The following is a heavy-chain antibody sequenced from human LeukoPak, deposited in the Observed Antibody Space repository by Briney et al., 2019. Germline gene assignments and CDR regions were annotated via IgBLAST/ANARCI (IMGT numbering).Heavy chain of an antibody. CDR1: GFTFSSYE. CDR3: ARDGSGYDDAFDI. Sequence: GGSLRLSCAASGFTFSSYEMNWVRQAPGKGLEWVSSISSSSSYIYYADSVKGRFTISRDNARNSLYLQMNSLRAEDTAVYYCARDGSGYDDAFDIWGQGTMVTVSS. CDR2: ISSSSSYI. V-gene: IGHV3-21*01. D-gene: IGHD3-10*01. J-gene: IGHJ3*02.